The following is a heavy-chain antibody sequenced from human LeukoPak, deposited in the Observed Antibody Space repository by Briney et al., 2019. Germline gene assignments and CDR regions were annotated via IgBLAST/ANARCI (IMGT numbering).Heavy chain of an antibody. CDR1: GDSVARNSAA. CDR2: TYYRSNKWYT. J-gene: IGHJ5*01. V-gene: IGHV6-1*01. CDR3: ARDPANWFDS. Sequence: SQTLSLTCAISGDSVARNSAAWNWIRQSPSRGLEWLGRTYYRSNKWYTEYSASVKSRITINPDTSKNQFSLHLNSVTPEDTAVYYCARDPANWFDSWGQGTLVTVSS.